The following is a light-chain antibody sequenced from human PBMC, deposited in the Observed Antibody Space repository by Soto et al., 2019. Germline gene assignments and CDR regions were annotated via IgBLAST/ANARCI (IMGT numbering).Light chain of an antibody. CDR1: QDISNH. V-gene: IGKV1-16*02. J-gene: IGKJ4*01. CDR2: AAS. Sequence: DIQMTQSPSSLSASVGDSVTITCRASQDISNHLVWFQQKPGKAPKSLIYAASSLQGGVPSKFRGSGSGTKYSLAIGSLQPEDFASYYCQQCKSYPLTFGGGTRVEIK. CDR3: QQCKSYPLT.